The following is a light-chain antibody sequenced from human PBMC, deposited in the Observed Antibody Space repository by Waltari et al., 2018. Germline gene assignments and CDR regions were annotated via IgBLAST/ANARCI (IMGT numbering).Light chain of an antibody. Sequence: AIQLTQSPPSLSASVGDRVTIACRASQAISSSLVWYQQKPGKAPKRLIYDASTLENGVPSRFSGSGSGTDFNLTISTLQPEDFATYYCQQSYSALTFGGGTKVEIK. CDR3: QQSYSALT. CDR2: DAS. J-gene: IGKJ4*01. CDR1: QAISSS. V-gene: IGKV1-13*02.